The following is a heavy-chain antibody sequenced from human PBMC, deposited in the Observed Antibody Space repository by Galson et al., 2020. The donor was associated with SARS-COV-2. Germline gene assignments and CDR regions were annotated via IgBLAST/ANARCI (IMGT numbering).Heavy chain of an antibody. J-gene: IGHJ6*02. CDR2: IVVGSGNT. D-gene: IGHD3-22*01. Sequence: SVKVSCKASGFTFTSSAMQWVRQARGQRLEWIGWIVVGSGNTNYAQKFQERVTITRDMSTSTAYMELSSLRSEDTAVYYCAADRSYYDSSGYPYYYYGMDVWGQGTTVTVSS. CDR3: AADRSYYDSSGYPYYYYGMDV. CDR1: GFTFTSSA. V-gene: IGHV1-58*02.